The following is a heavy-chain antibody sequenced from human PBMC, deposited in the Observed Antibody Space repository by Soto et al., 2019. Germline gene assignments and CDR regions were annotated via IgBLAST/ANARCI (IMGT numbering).Heavy chain of an antibody. CDR1: GYTFTSYA. J-gene: IGHJ4*02. D-gene: IGHD6-13*01. Sequence: GASVKVSCKASGYTFTSYAMHWVRQAPGQRLEWMGWINAGNGNTKYSQKFQGRVTITRDTSASTAYMELSSLRSEDTAVYYCARYHSIAAADVIFDYWGQGTLVTVSS. CDR3: ARYHSIAAADVIFDY. V-gene: IGHV1-3*01. CDR2: INAGNGNT.